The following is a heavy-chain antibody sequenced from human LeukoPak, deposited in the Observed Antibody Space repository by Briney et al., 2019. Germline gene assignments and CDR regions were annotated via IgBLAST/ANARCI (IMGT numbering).Heavy chain of an antibody. D-gene: IGHD3-22*01. V-gene: IGHV4-38-2*01. CDR2: IYHSGST. J-gene: IGHJ4*02. CDR3: ARARYYYDSSGYLFDY. CDR1: GWSFSSGYY. Sequence: SETLSLICAVYGWSFSSGYYWGWIRQPPGKGLEWIGIIYHSGSTYYNPSLKSRVTISVDKSKNQFSLKLSSVTAADTAVYYCARARYYYDSSGYLFDYWGQGTLVTVSS.